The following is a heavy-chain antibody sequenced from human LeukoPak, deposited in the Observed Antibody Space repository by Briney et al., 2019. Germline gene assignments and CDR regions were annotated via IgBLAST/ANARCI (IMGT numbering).Heavy chain of an antibody. Sequence: GGALRLCCAASGFILSSYAMHWVRQAPGTGLEWVAFIRYDGSNQYYADSVKGRFSISRDNSKNTLFLQMNGLRAEDTAVYYCAKGSPIDYWGQGTMVTVSS. J-gene: IGHJ4*02. CDR2: IRYDGSNQ. CDR3: AKGSPIDY. V-gene: IGHV3-30*02. CDR1: GFILSSYA.